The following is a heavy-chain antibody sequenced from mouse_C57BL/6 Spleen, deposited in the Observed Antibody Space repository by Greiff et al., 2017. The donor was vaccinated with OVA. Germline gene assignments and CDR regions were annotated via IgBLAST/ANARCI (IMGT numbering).Heavy chain of an antibody. D-gene: IGHD2-5*01. J-gene: IGHJ2*01. CDR1: GYTFTSYW. CDR3: ARDYSNYAFDY. V-gene: IGHV1-50*01. Sequence: QVQLQQPGAELVKPGASVKLSCKASGYTFTSYWMQWVKQRPGQGLEWIGEIDPSDSYTNYNQKFKGKATLTVDTSSSTAYMQLSSLTSEDSAVYYCARDYSNYAFDYWGQGTTLTVSS. CDR2: IDPSDSYT.